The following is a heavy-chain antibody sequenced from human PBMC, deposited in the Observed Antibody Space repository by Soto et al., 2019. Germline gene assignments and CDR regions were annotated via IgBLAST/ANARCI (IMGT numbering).Heavy chain of an antibody. Sequence: PSETLSLTCGVSGGTIRSPDWWTWVRQPPGKGLEWIGEIFQSGSTNYTPSLEGRVTISVDKSKKQFSLTLTSVTAADTAVYFCARGRGRYSSGWSWFDPWGQGILVTVSS. J-gene: IGHJ5*02. CDR1: GGTIRSPDW. D-gene: IGHD6-19*01. CDR3: ARGRGRYSSGWSWFDP. V-gene: IGHV4-4*02. CDR2: IFQSGST.